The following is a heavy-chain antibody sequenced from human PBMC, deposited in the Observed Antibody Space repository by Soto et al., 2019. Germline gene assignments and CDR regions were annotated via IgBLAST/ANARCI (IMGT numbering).Heavy chain of an antibody. D-gene: IGHD3-10*01. CDR2: MNPNSGNT. Sequence: ASVKVSCKASGYTFTSYDINWVRQATGQGLEWMGWMNPNSGNTGYAQKFQGRVTMTRNTSISTAYMELSSLRSEDTAVYYCARGQGNYYGSGSYYGYYYYMDVWGKGTTVTVSS. CDR3: ARGQGNYYGSGSYYGYYYYMDV. V-gene: IGHV1-8*01. J-gene: IGHJ6*03. CDR1: GYTFTSYD.